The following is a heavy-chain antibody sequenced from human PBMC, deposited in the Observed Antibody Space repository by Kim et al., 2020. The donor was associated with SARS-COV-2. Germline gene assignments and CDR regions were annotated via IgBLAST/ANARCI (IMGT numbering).Heavy chain of an antibody. D-gene: IGHD3-3*01. Sequence: SETLSLTCTVSGGSISSSDYYWGWIRQPPGKGLEWIGSIYYSGSTYYNPSLKSRITISVDTSKNQFPLKLSSGTAADTAVYYCARLHLRRITSFGVLEKGNWFDHWGQGTLVTVSS. CDR2: IYYSGST. CDR3: ARLHLRRITSFGVLEKGNWFDH. CDR1: GGSISSSDYY. J-gene: IGHJ5*02. V-gene: IGHV4-39*01.